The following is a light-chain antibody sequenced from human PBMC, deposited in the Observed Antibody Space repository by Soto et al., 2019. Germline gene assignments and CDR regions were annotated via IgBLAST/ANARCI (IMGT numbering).Light chain of an antibody. CDR1: GSISTW. CDR3: QQYSRLWS. V-gene: IGKV1-5*03. Sequence: DIQMTQSPSSLTASVGDRVTITCRASGSISTWLAWYQQKPGKAPKLLIYGASSLESGVPPRFSGDGSGTEFTLTISSLQRDDFGIYYCQQYSRLWSFGQGTKLDMK. CDR2: GAS. J-gene: IGKJ1*01.